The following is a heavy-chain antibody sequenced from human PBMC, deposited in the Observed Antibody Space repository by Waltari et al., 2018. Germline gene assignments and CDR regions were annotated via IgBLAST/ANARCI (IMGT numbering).Heavy chain of an antibody. J-gene: IGHJ5*02. Sequence: QVQLVQSGAEVKKPGASLKVSCKTSGYTFTNYDINWLRQGPGQRIEWMGGMNPNSGNTGFAQDFQDRLIMTANNAITTAYMELTGLTSDDTAVYYCARGAAPGKGAHWFDPWGQGTLVIVSS. V-gene: IGHV1-8*01. CDR2: MNPNSGNT. CDR1: GYTFTNYD. CDR3: ARGAAPGKGAHWFDP. D-gene: IGHD6-6*01.